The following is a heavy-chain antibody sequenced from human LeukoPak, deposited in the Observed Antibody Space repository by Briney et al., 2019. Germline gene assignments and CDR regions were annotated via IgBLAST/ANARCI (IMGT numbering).Heavy chain of an antibody. J-gene: IGHJ5*02. CDR2: IYTSRST. D-gene: IGHD2-2*01. Sequence: SETLSLTCTVSGGSLSSYYWSWIRQPAGKGLEWIGRIYTSRSTNYNPSLTSRVTMSVDTSKNQFSLKLSSVTPADTAVYYCARQYHLLSGNWFDLWGQGPLVTLSS. V-gene: IGHV4-4*07. CDR1: GGSLSSYY. CDR3: ARQYHLLSGNWFDL.